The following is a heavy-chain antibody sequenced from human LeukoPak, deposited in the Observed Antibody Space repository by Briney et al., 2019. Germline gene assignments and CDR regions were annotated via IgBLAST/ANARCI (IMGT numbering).Heavy chain of an antibody. CDR3: ARDSSIRTGYSSSWYWFDP. D-gene: IGHD6-13*01. V-gene: IGHV1-18*01. CDR1: GYTFTSYG. J-gene: IGHJ5*02. CDR2: ISAYNGNT. Sequence: ASVKVSCKASGYTFTSYGISWVRQAPGQGLEWMGWISAYNGNTNCAQKLQGRVTMTTDTSTSTAYMELRSLRSDDTAVYYCARDSSIRTGYSSSWYWFDPWGQGTLVTVSS.